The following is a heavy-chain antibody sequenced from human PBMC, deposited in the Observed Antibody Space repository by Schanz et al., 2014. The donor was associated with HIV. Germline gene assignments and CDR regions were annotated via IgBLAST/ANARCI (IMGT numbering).Heavy chain of an antibody. CDR3: ARMEQLIIGYYYGMDV. J-gene: IGHJ6*02. V-gene: IGHV3-30-3*01. CDR2: ISNDGSNK. Sequence: EQLVESGGGLVQPGGSLRLSCAASGFTFNSYAMHWVRQAPGKGLEWVTVISNDGSNKYYTDSVKGRFTISRDNSKNTVYLQMNSLRPEDTAVYYCARMEQLIIGYYYGMDVWGQGTTVTVSS. D-gene: IGHD3-16*01. CDR1: GFTFNSYA.